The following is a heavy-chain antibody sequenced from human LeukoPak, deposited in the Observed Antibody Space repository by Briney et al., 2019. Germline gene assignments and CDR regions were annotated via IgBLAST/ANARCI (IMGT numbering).Heavy chain of an antibody. CDR3: ARDTLPYYGMDV. CDR1: GFTFSSYS. V-gene: IGHV3-21*01. CDR2: ISSSSSYI. D-gene: IGHD2-21*01. J-gene: IGHJ6*02. Sequence: GGSLRLSCAASGFTFSSYSMNWVRQAPGKGLEWVSSISSSSSYIYYADSVKGRFTISRDNAKNSLYLQMNSLRAEDTAVYYCARDTLPYYGMDVWGQGTTVTVSS.